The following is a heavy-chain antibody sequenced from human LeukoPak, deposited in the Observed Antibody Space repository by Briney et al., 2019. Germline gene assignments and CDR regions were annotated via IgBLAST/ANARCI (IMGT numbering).Heavy chain of an antibody. J-gene: IGHJ4*02. Sequence: PGGSLRLSCAASGFTFSSYEMNWVRQAPGKGLEWVSYISSSGSTIYYADSVKGRFTISRDNAKNSLYLQMNSLRVEDTAVYYCASRSSWYDPFDYWGQGTLVTVSS. D-gene: IGHD6-13*01. V-gene: IGHV3-48*03. CDR1: GFTFSSYE. CDR3: ASRSSWYDPFDY. CDR2: ISSSGSTI.